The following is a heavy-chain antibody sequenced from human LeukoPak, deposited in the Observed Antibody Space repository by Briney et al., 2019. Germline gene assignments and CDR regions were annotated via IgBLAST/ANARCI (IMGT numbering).Heavy chain of an antibody. CDR2: ISWNSGSI. J-gene: IGHJ4*02. CDR3: AKSRGDILTGPDY. V-gene: IGHV3-9*01. CDR1: GFTFDDYA. Sequence: HSGRSLRLSCAASGFTFDDYAMHWGRQAPGKGLEWVSGISWNSGSIGYADSVKGRFTISRDNAKNSLYLQMNSLRAEDTALYYCAKSRGDILTGPDYWGQGTLVTVSS. D-gene: IGHD3-9*01.